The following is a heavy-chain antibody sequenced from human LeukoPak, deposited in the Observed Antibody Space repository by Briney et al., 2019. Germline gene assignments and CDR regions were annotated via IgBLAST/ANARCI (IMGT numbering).Heavy chain of an antibody. CDR3: ARAGYSYGYWFDY. D-gene: IGHD5-18*01. Sequence: GGSLRLSCAASGFTFSSYEMNWVRQAPGKGLEWVSYISSIGSTIYYADSVKGRFTISRDNAKNSLYLQMNSLRAEDTAVYYCARAGYSYGYWFDYWGQGTLVTVSS. J-gene: IGHJ4*02. CDR1: GFTFSSYE. CDR2: ISSIGSTI. V-gene: IGHV3-48*03.